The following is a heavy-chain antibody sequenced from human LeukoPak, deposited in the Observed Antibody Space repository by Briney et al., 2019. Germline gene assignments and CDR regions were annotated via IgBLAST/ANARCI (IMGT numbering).Heavy chain of an antibody. J-gene: IGHJ5*02. CDR3: ARSTSNRFDP. CDR1: GGSISDDY. CDR2: IYTRGSI. Sequence: SETLSLTCTVSGGSISDDYWGWIRQPPGKGLEWIGYIYTRGSINYNPSLRSRVTLSVDTSKNQFSLKLSSVTAADTAVYYCARSTSNRFDPWGQGTLVTVSS. V-gene: IGHV4-4*09.